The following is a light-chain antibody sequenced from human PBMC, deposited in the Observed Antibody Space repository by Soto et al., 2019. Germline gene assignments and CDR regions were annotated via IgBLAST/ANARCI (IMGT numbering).Light chain of an antibody. Sequence: EIVLTQSPATLSLSPGERATLSCRASQSVSSYLAWYQQKPGQAPRLLIYDTSNRATGIPARFSGSGSGTDCTRTISSLEPEDFAVYYCQQRSNWGHTFGGGTKVEIK. CDR3: QQRSNWGHT. J-gene: IGKJ4*01. V-gene: IGKV3-11*01. CDR1: QSVSSY. CDR2: DTS.